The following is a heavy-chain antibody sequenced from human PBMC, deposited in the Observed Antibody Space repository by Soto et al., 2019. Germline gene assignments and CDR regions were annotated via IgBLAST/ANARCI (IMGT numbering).Heavy chain of an antibody. D-gene: IGHD2-15*01. CDR2: ISGSGGST. J-gene: IGHJ5*02. CDR1: GFTFSSYA. V-gene: IGHV3-23*01. CDR3: AKTLGYCSGSSCWFDP. Sequence: EVQLLESGGGLVQPGGSLRLSCAASGFTFSSYAMSWVRQAPGKGLEWVSAISGSGGSTYYADSVKGRFTISRDNSKNTLYLQMNSLRAEDTAVYYCAKTLGYCSGSSCWFDPWGQGTMVNVS.